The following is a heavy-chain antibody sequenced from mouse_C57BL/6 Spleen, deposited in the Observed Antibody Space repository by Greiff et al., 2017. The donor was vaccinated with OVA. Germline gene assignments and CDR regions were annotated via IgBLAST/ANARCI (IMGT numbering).Heavy chain of an antibody. V-gene: IGHV5-17*01. D-gene: IGHD1-1*01. Sequence: EVKLMESGGGLVKPGGSLTLSCAASGFTFSDYGMHWVRQAPEKGLEWVAYISSGSSTIYYADTVKGRFTSSRDNAKNTLFLQMTSLRSEDTAMFYCAMPSYYGSSYNWYFDVWGTGTTVTVSS. CDR2: ISSGSSTI. CDR1: GFTFSDYG. CDR3: AMPSYYGSSYNWYFDV. J-gene: IGHJ1*03.